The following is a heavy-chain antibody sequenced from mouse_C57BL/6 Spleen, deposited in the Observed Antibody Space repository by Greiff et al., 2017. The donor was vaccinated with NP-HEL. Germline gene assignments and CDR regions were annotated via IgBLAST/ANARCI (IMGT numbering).Heavy chain of an antibody. CDR1: GYSITSGYY. J-gene: IGHJ2*01. CDR2: ISYDGSN. Sequence: EVQLQESGPGLVKPSQSLSLTCSVTGYSITSGYYWNWIRQFPGNKLEWMGYISYDGSNNYNPSLKNRISITRDTSKNQFFLKLNSVTTEDTATYYCARETTYYSNYDYWGQGTTLTVSS. D-gene: IGHD2-5*01. V-gene: IGHV3-6*01. CDR3: ARETTYYSNYDY.